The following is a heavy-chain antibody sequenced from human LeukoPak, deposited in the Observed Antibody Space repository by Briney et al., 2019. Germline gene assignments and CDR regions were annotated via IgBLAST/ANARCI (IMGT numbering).Heavy chain of an antibody. D-gene: IGHD3-10*01. CDR2: ISSNGGST. V-gene: IGHV3-64*01. CDR3: ARDHYGSGSYFGY. J-gene: IGHJ4*02. Sequence: GGSLRLSCAASGFTFSSYAMHWVRQAPGKGLEYVSAISSNGGSTYYANSVKGRFTISRDNSKNTLYLQMGSLRAEDMAVYYCARDHYGSGSYFGYWGQGTLVTVSS. CDR1: GFTFSSYA.